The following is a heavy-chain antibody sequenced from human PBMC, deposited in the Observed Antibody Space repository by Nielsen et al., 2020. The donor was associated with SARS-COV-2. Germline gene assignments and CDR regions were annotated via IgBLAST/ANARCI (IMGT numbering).Heavy chain of an antibody. V-gene: IGHV3-7*01. D-gene: IGHD6-19*01. Sequence: GESLKISCAASGFTFSRYWMTWVRQAPGKGLGWVANINDDGREKNFADSVKGRFTISRDNVRKSVYLQMNSLRVEDTALYFCARDVGSGWFDFWGQGTVVTVSS. CDR2: INDDGREK. J-gene: IGHJ4*02. CDR1: GFTFSRYW. CDR3: ARDVGSGWFDF.